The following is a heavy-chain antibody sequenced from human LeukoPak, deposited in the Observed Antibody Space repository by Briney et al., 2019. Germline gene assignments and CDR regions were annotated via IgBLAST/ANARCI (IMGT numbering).Heavy chain of an antibody. J-gene: IGHJ5*02. CDR3: ARAETQYYDFWSGYHNWFDP. D-gene: IGHD3-3*01. V-gene: IGHV4-59*01. Sequence: SETLSLTCTVSGGSFSSYYWSWIRQPPGKGLEWIGYIYYSGSTNYNPSLKSRVTISVDTSKNQFSLKLSSVTAADTAVYYCARAETQYYDFWSGYHNWFDPWGQGTLVTVSS. CDR2: IYYSGST. CDR1: GGSFSSYY.